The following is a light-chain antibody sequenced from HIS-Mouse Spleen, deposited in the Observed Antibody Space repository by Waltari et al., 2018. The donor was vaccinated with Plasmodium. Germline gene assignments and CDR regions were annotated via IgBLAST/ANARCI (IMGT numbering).Light chain of an antibody. CDR1: AWPNKY. CDR2: EDS. J-gene: IGLJ3*02. V-gene: IGLV3-10*01. Sequence: SYALTQPPSVSVSPGQTARITCSGAAWPNKYPYWYQQKSGPAPVLVIYEDSKRPSGIPERFSGSSSGTMATLTISGAQVEDEADYYCYSTDSSGNHRVFGGGTKLTVL. CDR3: YSTDSSGNHRV.